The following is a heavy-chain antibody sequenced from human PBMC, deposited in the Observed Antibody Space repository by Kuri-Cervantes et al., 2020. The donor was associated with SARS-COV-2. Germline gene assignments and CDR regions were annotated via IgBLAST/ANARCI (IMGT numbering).Heavy chain of an antibody. D-gene: IGHD2-2*01. CDR1: GFTFSHYG. CDR2: IWYDGSNK. Sequence: GESLKISCASSGFTFSHYGMNWVRQAPGKGLEWVAVIWYDGSNKYYADSVKGRFTISRDNSKNTLYLQMNSLRAEDTAVYYCARIPVYSRSGVVPAAHPDYWGQGTLVTVSS. CDR3: ARIPVYSRSGVVPAAHPDY. V-gene: IGHV3-33*08. J-gene: IGHJ4*02.